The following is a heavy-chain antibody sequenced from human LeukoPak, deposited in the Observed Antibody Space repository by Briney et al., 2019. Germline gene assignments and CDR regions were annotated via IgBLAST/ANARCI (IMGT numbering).Heavy chain of an antibody. D-gene: IGHD2-2*01. CDR2: IYTGGST. CDR1: GGSISSYY. CDR3: ARDKVVPAAISGYYYMDV. J-gene: IGHJ6*03. Sequence: SETLSLTCTVSGGSISSYYWSWIRQPAGKGLEWIGRIYTGGSTNYNPSLKSRVTMSVDTSKNQFSLKLSSVTAADTAVYYCARDKVVPAAISGYYYMDVWGKGTTVTVSS. V-gene: IGHV4-4*07.